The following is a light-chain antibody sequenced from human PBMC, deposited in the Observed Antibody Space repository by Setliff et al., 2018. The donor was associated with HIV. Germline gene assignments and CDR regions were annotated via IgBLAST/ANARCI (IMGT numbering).Light chain of an antibody. CDR1: SSDIGTYNL. Sequence: QSALAQPASVSGSPGQSITISCTGTSSDIGTYNLVSWYQQHPGKAPKVIIYEVNNRPSGVSHRFSGSKSGNKASLTISGLQTEDEADYFCASYRSPATYVFGIGTKVTVL. CDR2: EVN. J-gene: IGLJ1*01. CDR3: ASYRSPATYV. V-gene: IGLV2-14*02.